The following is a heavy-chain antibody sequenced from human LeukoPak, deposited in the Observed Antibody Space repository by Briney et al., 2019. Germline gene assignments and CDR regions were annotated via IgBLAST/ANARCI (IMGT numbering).Heavy chain of an antibody. CDR3: TTDHQILTGYGAFDI. Sequence: ASVKVSCKASGYTFTSYAMNWVRQAPGQGLEWMGWINTNTGNPTYAQGFTGRFVFSLDTSVSTAYLQISSLKAEDTAVYYCTTDHQILTGYGAFDIWGQGTMVTVSS. CDR1: GYTFTSYA. V-gene: IGHV7-4-1*02. D-gene: IGHD3-9*01. CDR2: INTNTGNP. J-gene: IGHJ3*02.